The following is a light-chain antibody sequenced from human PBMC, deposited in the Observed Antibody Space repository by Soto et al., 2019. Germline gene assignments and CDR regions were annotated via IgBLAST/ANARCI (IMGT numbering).Light chain of an antibody. CDR2: GAS. CDR1: QSVSSSY. J-gene: IGKJ4*01. CDR3: QQYSSSPPLT. V-gene: IGKV3-20*01. Sequence: EIVLTQSPGTLSSSPGVRATLSCRASQSVSSSYLAWYQQKPGQAPRLLIYGASSRATGIPDRFSGSGSGTDFTLTISRLEPEDFAVYYCQQYSSSPPLTFGGGTKVEIK.